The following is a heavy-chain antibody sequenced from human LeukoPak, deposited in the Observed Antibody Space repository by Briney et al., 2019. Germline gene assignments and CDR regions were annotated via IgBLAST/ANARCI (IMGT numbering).Heavy chain of an antibody. J-gene: IGHJ3*02. CDR1: GFTFSDNY. V-gene: IGHV3-53*01. CDR3: ARIEWERLGRAFDI. CDR2: IYSAGAT. Sequence: PGWSLRLSCAASGFTFSDNYMTWVRQAPGKGLEWVSSIYSAGATHYAESVKGRFTISRDNSKNTLHLQMNSLRAEDMAVYYCARIEWERLGRAFDIWGQGTMVTVSS. D-gene: IGHD1-26*01.